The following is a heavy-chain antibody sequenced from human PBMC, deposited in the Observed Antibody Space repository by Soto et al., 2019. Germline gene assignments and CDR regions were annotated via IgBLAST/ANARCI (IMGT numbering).Heavy chain of an antibody. CDR1: GGSLRSDSFY. J-gene: IGHJ6*02. CDR3: ARNQPQRYCSGGTCRPAYGMDV. Sequence: ETLSLTCTVSGGSLRSDSFYWAWIRQPPGKGLEWIGIIYYSGDTYYNPSLAGRLTMSVDTSNQFSLTLRSVTAADTALYYCARNQPQRYCSGGTCRPAYGMDVWGQGTTVTVS. CDR2: IYYSGDT. V-gene: IGHV4-39*01. D-gene: IGHD2-15*01.